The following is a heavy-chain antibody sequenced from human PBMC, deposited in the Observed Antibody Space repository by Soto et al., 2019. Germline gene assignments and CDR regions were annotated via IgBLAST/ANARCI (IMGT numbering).Heavy chain of an antibody. CDR3: ARMGSVFGVAAYYYYYGMDV. CDR1: GFSLSNARMG. CDR2: IFSNDEK. Sequence: QVTLKESGPVLVKPTETLTLTCTVSGFSLSNARMGVSWIRQPPGKALEWLAHIFSNDEKSYSTSLKSRLTISKDTSKSQVVLTMTNMDPVDTATYYCARMGSVFGVAAYYYYYGMDVWGQGTTVTVSS. J-gene: IGHJ6*02. D-gene: IGHD3-3*01. V-gene: IGHV2-26*01.